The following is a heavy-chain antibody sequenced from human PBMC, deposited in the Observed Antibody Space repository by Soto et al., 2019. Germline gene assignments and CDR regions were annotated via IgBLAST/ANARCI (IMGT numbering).Heavy chain of an antibody. D-gene: IGHD6-6*01. J-gene: IGHJ5*02. CDR3: ARKEYSRSFTIGFEP. Sequence: PSETLSLTCTVSGGSISSYYWSWIRPPPGKGLEWIGYIYYSGSTNYNPSLKSRVTISVDTSKNQFSLKLSSVTAADTAVYYCARKEYSRSFTIGFEPWGQRSLVTVSS. CDR2: IYYSGST. V-gene: IGHV4-59*01. CDR1: GGSISSYY.